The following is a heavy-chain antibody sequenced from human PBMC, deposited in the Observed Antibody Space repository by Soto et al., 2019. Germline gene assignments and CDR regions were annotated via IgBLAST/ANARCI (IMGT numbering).Heavy chain of an antibody. CDR3: VRGSFGYYGP. CDR2: IRNPGYGGTT. CDR1: GFSFGDYA. J-gene: IGHJ5*02. D-gene: IGHD3-3*01. Sequence: GGSLRLSCTTSGFSFGDYAMTWVRQAPGKGLEWVGFIRNPGYGGTTEYATSVKGRFIISRDDSMSSAYLQLNSLKVDDSAVYYCVRGSFGYYGPWGQGTLVTGS. V-gene: IGHV3-49*04.